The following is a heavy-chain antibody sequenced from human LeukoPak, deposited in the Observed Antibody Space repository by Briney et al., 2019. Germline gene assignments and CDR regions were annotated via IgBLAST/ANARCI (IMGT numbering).Heavy chain of an antibody. CDR3: AGYYYDSSGYPRPWFDP. V-gene: IGHV1-18*01. CDR2: ISAYNGNT. J-gene: IGHJ5*02. CDR1: GYTSTNYG. Sequence: ASVKVSCKASGYTSTNYGISWVRQAPGQGLEWMGWISAYNGNTNFAQKLQGRVTLTTDTSTGTAYMELRSLRSDDTAVYYRAGYYYDSSGYPRPWFDPWGQGTLVTVSS. D-gene: IGHD3-22*01.